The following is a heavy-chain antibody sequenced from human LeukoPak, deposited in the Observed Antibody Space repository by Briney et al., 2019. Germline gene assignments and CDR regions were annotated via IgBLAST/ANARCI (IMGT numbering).Heavy chain of an antibody. V-gene: IGHV3-64*01. CDR1: GFTFSSYA. CDR3: ARPHRYGDSDY. CDR2: ISSNGGST. D-gene: IGHD4-17*01. Sequence: PGGSLRLSCAASGFTFSSYAMHWVRQAPGKGLEYVSAISSNGGSTYYANSVKGRFTISRDNSKNTLYLQMGSLRAEDMAVYYCARPHRYGDSDYWGKGPRVPVSS. J-gene: IGHJ4*02.